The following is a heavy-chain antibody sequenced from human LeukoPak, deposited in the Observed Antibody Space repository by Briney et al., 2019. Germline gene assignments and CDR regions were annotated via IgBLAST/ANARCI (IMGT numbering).Heavy chain of an antibody. CDR3: GSSSSWSYIDY. V-gene: IGHV3-53*01. J-gene: IGHJ4*02. CDR1: GFTVSRNY. Sequence: GGSLRLSCAASGFTVSRNYMSWVRQAPGKGLEWVSVIYSGGSTYYADSVKGRFTISRDNSKNTVYLQMNSLEAEDTAVYYCGSSSSWSYIDYWGQGTLVTVSS. CDR2: IYSGGST. D-gene: IGHD6-13*01.